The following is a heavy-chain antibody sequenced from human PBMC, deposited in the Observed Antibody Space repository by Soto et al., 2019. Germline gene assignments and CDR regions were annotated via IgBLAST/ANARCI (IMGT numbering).Heavy chain of an antibody. CDR1: GFTFSTYG. CDR2: IWFDGSNK. Sequence: QVQLVESGGGVVQPGRSLRLSCAASGFTFSTYGMHWVRQAPGKGLEWVALIWFDGSNKYYGDSVKGRFTISRDNSKNTLYLQMNSLRAEDTAVYYCARVFDTSYFDSWGQGTLVTVSS. D-gene: IGHD3-9*01. CDR3: ARVFDTSYFDS. J-gene: IGHJ4*02. V-gene: IGHV3-33*01.